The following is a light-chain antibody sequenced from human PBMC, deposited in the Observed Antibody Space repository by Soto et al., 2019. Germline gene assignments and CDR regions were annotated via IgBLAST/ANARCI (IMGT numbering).Light chain of an antibody. CDR2: GTS. CDR1: QSVSSN. CDR3: QKYNNWPLT. V-gene: IGKV3-15*01. Sequence: EIVMTQSPATLSVSPGERATLSCRASQSVSSNLAWYQQKPGQTPRLLIYGTSTRATGIPARFSGSGSGTEFTLTISSLQSEDFAVYYCQKYNNWPLTFGGGTKGDIK. J-gene: IGKJ4*01.